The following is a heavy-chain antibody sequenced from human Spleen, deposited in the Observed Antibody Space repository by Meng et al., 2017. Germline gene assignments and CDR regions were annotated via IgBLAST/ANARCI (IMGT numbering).Heavy chain of an antibody. D-gene: IGHD6-19*01. CDR3: VRSSGWVKTGFDP. J-gene: IGHJ5*02. V-gene: IGHV4-31*03. CDR2: IHSSGST. Sequence: QVHLQESGPGLVKPSQTLSLTCSVSGGSISSVDYYWSWLRQHPGEGLEWIGYIHSSGSTYYNPSLKSRVTVSIDTSRNQFSLWLTSVTAADTAVYYCVRSSGWVKTGFDPWGQGTLVTVSS. CDR1: GGSISSVDYY.